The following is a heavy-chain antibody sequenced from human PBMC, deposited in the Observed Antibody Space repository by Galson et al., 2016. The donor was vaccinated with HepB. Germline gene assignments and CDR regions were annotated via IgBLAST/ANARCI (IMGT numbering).Heavy chain of an antibody. Sequence: SETLSLTCAVYGGSFSDYYWSWLRQAPGKGLEWIGELNHSGSTHYNPPLKSRATISVDTSKNQFSLRLTSVTAADTAVYYCASDHGFSTCLHWGQGTLVTVSS. CDR2: LNHSGST. J-gene: IGHJ4*02. CDR3: ASDHGFSTCLH. CDR1: GGSFSDYY. D-gene: IGHD4-17*01. V-gene: IGHV4-34*01.